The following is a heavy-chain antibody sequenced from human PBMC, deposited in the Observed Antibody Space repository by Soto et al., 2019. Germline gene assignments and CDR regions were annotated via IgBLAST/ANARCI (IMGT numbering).Heavy chain of an antibody. CDR3: ARRYGVYFDY. J-gene: IGHJ4*02. CDR2: IYYSGST. V-gene: IGHV4-59*08. CDR1: GGSISSYY. D-gene: IGHD4-17*01. Sequence: QVQLQESGPGLVKPSETLSLTCTVSGGSISSYYWSWIRQPPGKRLEWIGYIYYSGSTNYNPSLKSRVTISVDTSKNQFSLKLISVTAADTAVYYCARRYGVYFDYWGQGTLVTVSS.